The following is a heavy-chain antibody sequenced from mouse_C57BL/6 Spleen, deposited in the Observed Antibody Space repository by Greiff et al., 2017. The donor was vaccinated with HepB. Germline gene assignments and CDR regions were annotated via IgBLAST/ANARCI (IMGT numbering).Heavy chain of an antibody. D-gene: IGHD4-1*01. CDR1: GFTFSSYT. CDR3: ARQLGPYYAMDY. Sequence: EVKVVESGGGLVKPGGSLKLSCAASGFTFSSYTMSWVRQTPEKRLEWVATISGGGGNTYYPDSVKGRFTISRDNAKNTLYLQMSSLRSEDTALYYCARQLGPYYAMDYWGQGTSVTVSS. V-gene: IGHV5-9*01. J-gene: IGHJ4*01. CDR2: ISGGGGNT.